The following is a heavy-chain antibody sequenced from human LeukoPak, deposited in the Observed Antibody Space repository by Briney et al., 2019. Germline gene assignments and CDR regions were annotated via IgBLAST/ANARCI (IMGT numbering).Heavy chain of an antibody. CDR3: ARQRGSLRTLDY. D-gene: IGHD6-25*01. CDR2: INHSGST. Sequence: ASETLSLTCAVYGGSFSGYYWSWIRQPPGKGLEWIGEINHSGSTNYNPSLKSRVTISVDTSKNQFSLKLSSVTAADTAVYYCARQRGSLRTLDYWGQGTLVTVSS. V-gene: IGHV4-34*01. J-gene: IGHJ4*02. CDR1: GGSFSGYY.